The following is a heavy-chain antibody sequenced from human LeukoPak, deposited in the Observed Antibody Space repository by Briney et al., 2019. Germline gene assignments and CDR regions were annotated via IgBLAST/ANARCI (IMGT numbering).Heavy chain of an antibody. J-gene: IGHJ4*02. V-gene: IGHV3-7*01. CDR3: ARDFDYLDN. D-gene: IGHD3-9*01. CDR2: IKEDGSVK. CDR1: GFTFSSFW. Sequence: GGSLRLSCAASGFTFSSFWMIWVRQAPGKGLEWVANIKEDGSVKNYVDSVKGRFTISRDNAKNTMYLQMNSLRAEDTAIYYCARDFDYLDNWGQGTLVTVSS.